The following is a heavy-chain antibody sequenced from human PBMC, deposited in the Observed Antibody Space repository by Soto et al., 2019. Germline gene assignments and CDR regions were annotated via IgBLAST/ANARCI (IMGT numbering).Heavy chain of an antibody. CDR1: GGSFSGYY. Sequence: PSETLSLTCAVYGGSFSGYYWSWIRQPPRKGLEWIGEINHSGSTNYNPSLKSRVTISVDTSKNQFSLKLSSVTAADTAVYYCARATLDYDILTGYYGFDAFDIWGQGTMVTVSS. CDR2: INHSGST. V-gene: IGHV4-34*01. J-gene: IGHJ3*02. CDR3: ARATLDYDILTGYYGFDAFDI. D-gene: IGHD3-9*01.